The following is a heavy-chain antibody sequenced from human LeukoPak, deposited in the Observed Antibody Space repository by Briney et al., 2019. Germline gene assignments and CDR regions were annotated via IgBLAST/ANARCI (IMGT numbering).Heavy chain of an antibody. Sequence: GGTLRLSCAASGFTFSSYGMSWVRQAPGKGLEWVGRIKSKTDGGTIDYAAPVKGRFTISRDDSKNTLFLQVNSLKIEDTAVYYCTTVTLRPVGLWGQGTLVTVSS. J-gene: IGHJ4*02. CDR2: IKSKTDGGTI. CDR1: GFTFSSYG. CDR3: TTVTLRPVGL. V-gene: IGHV3-15*05. D-gene: IGHD3-10*01.